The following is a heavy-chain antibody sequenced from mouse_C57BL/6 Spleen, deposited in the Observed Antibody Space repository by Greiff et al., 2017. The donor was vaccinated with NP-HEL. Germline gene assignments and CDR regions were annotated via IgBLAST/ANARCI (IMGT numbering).Heavy chain of an antibody. V-gene: IGHV1-53*01. Sequence: QVQLQQPGTELVKPGASVKLSCKASGYTFTSYWMPWVKQRPGQGLAWIGNINPSNGGTNYNEKFKSKATLTVDKSSSTAYMQRSSLTSEDSAVYYCARGENYYALDYWGQGTSGTVSS. CDR2: INPSNGGT. CDR1: GYTFTSYW. CDR3: ARGENYYALDY. J-gene: IGHJ4*01.